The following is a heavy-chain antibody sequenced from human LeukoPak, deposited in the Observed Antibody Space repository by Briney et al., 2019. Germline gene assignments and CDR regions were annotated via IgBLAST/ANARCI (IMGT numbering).Heavy chain of an antibody. V-gene: IGHV3-30*18. CDR3: AKDHDTYGDYVY. D-gene: IGHD4-17*01. J-gene: IGHJ4*02. CDR2: ISYDGSNK. CDR1: GFTFSSYG. Sequence: GGSLRLSCAASGFTFSSYGMHWVRQDPGKGLEWVAVISYDGSNKYYADSVKGRFTISRDNSKNALYLQMNSLRAEDTAVYYCAKDHDTYGDYVYWGQGTLVTVSS.